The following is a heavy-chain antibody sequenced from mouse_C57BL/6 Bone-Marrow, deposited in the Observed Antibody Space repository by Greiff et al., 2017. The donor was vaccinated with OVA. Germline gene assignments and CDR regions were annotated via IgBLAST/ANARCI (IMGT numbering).Heavy chain of an antibody. CDR3: ARPFYYGSSKS. CDR2: IDPSDSYT. J-gene: IGHJ4*01. CDR1: GYTFTSYW. Sequence: VQLQQSGAELVMPGASVKLSCKASGYTFTSYWMHWVKQRPGQGLEWIGEIDPSDSYTNYNQKFKGKSTLTVDKSSSTAYMQLSSLTSEDSAVYYCARPFYYGSSKSWGQGTSVTVSS. V-gene: IGHV1-69*01. D-gene: IGHD1-1*01.